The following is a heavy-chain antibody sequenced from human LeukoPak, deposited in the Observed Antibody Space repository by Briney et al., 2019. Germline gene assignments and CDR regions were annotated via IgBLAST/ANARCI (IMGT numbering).Heavy chain of an antibody. CDR2: INPNSGGT. Sequence: GASVKVSCKASGYTFTGYYMHWVRQAPGQGLEWMGWINPNSGGTNYAQKFQGRVTMTRDTPISTAYMELSRLRSDDTAVCYCARIYDSSGYYWARPYQPTSYYFDYWGQGTLVTVSS. CDR1: GYTFTGYY. D-gene: IGHD3-22*01. J-gene: IGHJ4*02. CDR3: ARIYDSSGYYWARPYQPTSYYFDY. V-gene: IGHV1-2*02.